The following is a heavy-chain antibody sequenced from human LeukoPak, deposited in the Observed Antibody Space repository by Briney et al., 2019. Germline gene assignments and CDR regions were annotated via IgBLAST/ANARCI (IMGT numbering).Heavy chain of an antibody. V-gene: IGHV3-9*01. CDR1: GFTFDDYA. CDR2: ISWNSGSI. Sequence: GGSLRLSCAASGFTFDDYAMHWVRQAPGKGLEWVSGISWNSGSIGYADSVKGRFTISRDNAKNSLYLQMNSLRAEDTALYYCAKAPSGSYSYYYYGMDVWGQGTTVTVSS. J-gene: IGHJ6*02. CDR3: AKAPSGSYSYYYYGMDV. D-gene: IGHD1-26*01.